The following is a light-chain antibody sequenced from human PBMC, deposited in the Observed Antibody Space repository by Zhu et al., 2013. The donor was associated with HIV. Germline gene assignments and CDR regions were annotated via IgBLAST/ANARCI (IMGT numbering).Light chain of an antibody. CDR1: QGISSY. CDR3: QQYENLPIT. CDR2: AAS. V-gene: IGKV1D-8*02. Sequence: AIWMTQSPSLVSASSGDRVTIHCRASQGISSYLAWYQQKPGKAPDLLIYAASTLQDDVPSRFSGSGSGTDFTLTISSLQSEDLAIYYCQQYENLPITFGQGTRLEIK. J-gene: IGKJ5*01.